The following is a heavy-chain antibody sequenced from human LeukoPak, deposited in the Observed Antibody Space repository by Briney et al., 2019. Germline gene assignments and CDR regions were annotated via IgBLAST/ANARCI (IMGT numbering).Heavy chain of an antibody. V-gene: IGHV3-30*18. CDR3: AKDLYNRGWYVDY. J-gene: IGHJ4*02. CDR1: GFTFSRYG. Sequence: PGRSLRLSCAASGFTFSRYGMPWVRQAPGKGLEWVAIISYDAINKYYADSVKGQFTISRDNSKNTVYLQMNSLRAEDTAVYYCAKDLYNRGWYVDYWGQGTLVTVSS. CDR2: ISYDAINK. D-gene: IGHD6-19*01.